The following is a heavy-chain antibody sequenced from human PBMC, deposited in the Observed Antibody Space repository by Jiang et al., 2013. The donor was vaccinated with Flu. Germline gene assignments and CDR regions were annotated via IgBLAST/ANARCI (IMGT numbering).Heavy chain of an antibody. V-gene: IGHV2-70*11. Sequence: TLTLTCTFSGFSLSTSGMCVSWIRQPPGKALEWLARIDWDDDKYYSTSLKTRLTISKDTSKNQVVLTMTNMDPVDTATYYCARSGYYYDSSGYMYYFDYWGQGTLVTVSS. D-gene: IGHD3-22*01. CDR3: ARSGYYYDSSGYMYYFDY. CDR1: GFSLSTSGMC. CDR2: IDWDDDK. J-gene: IGHJ4*02.